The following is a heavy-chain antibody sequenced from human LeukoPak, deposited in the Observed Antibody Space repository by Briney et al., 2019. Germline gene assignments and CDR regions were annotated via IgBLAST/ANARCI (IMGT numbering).Heavy chain of an antibody. Sequence: GGSLRLSCAASGFTFSSHWMSWVRQAPGKGLEWVANIKQDGSDKYYVDSVKGRVTISRDNARNSLYLQMNSLRGEDTAVYYCARGLCSGGSCYYYYYGMDVWGQGTTVIVSS. CDR2: IKQDGSDK. CDR1: GFTFSSHW. D-gene: IGHD2-15*01. CDR3: ARGLCSGGSCYYYYYGMDV. V-gene: IGHV3-7*01. J-gene: IGHJ6*02.